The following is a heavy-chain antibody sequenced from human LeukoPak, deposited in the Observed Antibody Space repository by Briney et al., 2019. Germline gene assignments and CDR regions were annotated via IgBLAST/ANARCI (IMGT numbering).Heavy chain of an antibody. CDR1: TFSFSNYG. V-gene: IGHV3-30*19. CDR3: TRDGPCMDV. J-gene: IGHJ6*03. Sequence: QAGGSLRLSCAASTFSFSNYGMHWVRQVPGKGLEWVALISYDGSNKHYIDSVKGRFTISRDNSKDTVYLQMNSLRIEDTAVYYCTRDGPCMDVWGKGTTVTVSS. CDR2: ISYDGSNK.